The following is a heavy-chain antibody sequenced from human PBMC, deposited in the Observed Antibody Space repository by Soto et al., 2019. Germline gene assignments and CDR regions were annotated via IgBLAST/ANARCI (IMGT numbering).Heavy chain of an antibody. CDR2: INAGNGNT. Sequence: QVQLVQSGAEVKKPGASVKVSCKASGYTFTSYAMHWVRQAPGQRLEWMGWINAGNGNTKYSQKFQGRVTITRDTSASTAYMELSSLRSEDTAVYYCASPYCSGGSCGPNRYFDLWGRGTLVTVSS. D-gene: IGHD2-15*01. CDR3: ASPYCSGGSCGPNRYFDL. CDR1: GYTFTSYA. J-gene: IGHJ2*01. V-gene: IGHV1-3*01.